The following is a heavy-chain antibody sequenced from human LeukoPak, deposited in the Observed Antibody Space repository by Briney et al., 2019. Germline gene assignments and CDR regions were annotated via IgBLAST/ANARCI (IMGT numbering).Heavy chain of an antibody. CDR3: AKRDGYNSANWFDP. CDR1: GGSISSYY. V-gene: IGHV4-59*08. J-gene: IGHJ5*02. D-gene: IGHD5-24*01. Sequence: PSETLSLTCNVSGGSISSYYWSWIRQPPGKGLEWIGYIYYSGSTNYNPSLKSRVTISVDTSKNQFSLKLSSVTAADTAVYYCAKRDGYNSANWFDPWGQGTLVTVSS. CDR2: IYYSGST.